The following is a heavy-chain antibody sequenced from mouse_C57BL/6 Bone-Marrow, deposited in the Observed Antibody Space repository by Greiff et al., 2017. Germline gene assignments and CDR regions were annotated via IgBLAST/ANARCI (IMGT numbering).Heavy chain of an antibody. CDR2: INPYNGDT. Sequence: EVKLVESGPELVKPGDSVKISCKASGYSFTGYFMNWVMQSHGKSLEWIGRINPYNGDTFYNQKFKGKATLTVDKSSSTAHMELRSLTSEDSAVYYCARRAYGSSYSYWYFDVWGTGTTVTVSS. D-gene: IGHD1-1*01. J-gene: IGHJ1*03. CDR1: GYSFTGYF. V-gene: IGHV1-20*01. CDR3: ARRAYGSSYSYWYFDV.